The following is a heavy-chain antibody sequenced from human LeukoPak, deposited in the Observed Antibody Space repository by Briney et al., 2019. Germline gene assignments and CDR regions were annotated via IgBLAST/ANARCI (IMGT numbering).Heavy chain of an antibody. CDR1: GGSISSYY. CDR2: IYYSGNT. CDR3: ARRNDFDI. J-gene: IGHJ3*02. V-gene: IGHV4-59*08. Sequence: SETLSLTCTVSGGSISSYYWSWIRQPPGKGLEWIGNIYYSGNTNYNPSLKSRVTISVDTSKNQFSLKLSSVTAADTAVYYCARRNDFDIWGQGTMVTVSS.